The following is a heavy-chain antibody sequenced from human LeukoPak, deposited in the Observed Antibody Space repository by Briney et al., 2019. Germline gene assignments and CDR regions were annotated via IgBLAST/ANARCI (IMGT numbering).Heavy chain of an antibody. J-gene: IGHJ4*02. Sequence: GASVKVSCKASGGTFCSYAISWVRQAAGQGLEWMGRIIPIFGIANYAQKFQGRVTITADKSTSTAYMELSSLRSEDTAVYYCARWDGDYRRLDYWGQGTLVTVSS. D-gene: IGHD4-17*01. CDR3: ARWDGDYRRLDY. V-gene: IGHV1-69*04. CDR1: GGTFCSYA. CDR2: IIPIFGIA.